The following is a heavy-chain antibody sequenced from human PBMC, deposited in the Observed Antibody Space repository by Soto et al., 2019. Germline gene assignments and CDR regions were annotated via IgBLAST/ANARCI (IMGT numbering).Heavy chain of an antibody. CDR1: GGSISSSSYY. CDR3: ARHLRNYDFWSGYYTGYYYYGMDV. J-gene: IGHJ6*02. D-gene: IGHD3-3*01. Sequence: QLQLQESGPGLVKPSETLSLTCTVSGGSISSSSYYWGWIRQPPGKGLEWIGSIYYSGSTYYNPSLKRRVTISVDTSKNQFSLKLSSVTAADTAVYYCARHLRNYDFWSGYYTGYYYYGMDVWGQGTTVTVSS. V-gene: IGHV4-39*01. CDR2: IYYSGST.